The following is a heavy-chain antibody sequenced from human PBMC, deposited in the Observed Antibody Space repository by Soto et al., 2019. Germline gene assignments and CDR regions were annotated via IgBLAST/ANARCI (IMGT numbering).Heavy chain of an antibody. D-gene: IGHD3-10*01. CDR1: GGTFNNYA. V-gene: IGHV1-69*19. CDR2: IIPTFGTG. Sequence: QVLLVQSGPEVKKPGSSVKVSCKASGGTFNNYAINWVRQAPGKGLEWMGGIIPTFGTGNHAQKFQGRVTTTAHQATTTAYLEPNSLRSHDTAIYDCASCDGTLVRGGRSSPFEVDVWGQGTTVIVSS. J-gene: IGHJ6*02. CDR3: ASCDGTLVRGGRSSPFEVDV.